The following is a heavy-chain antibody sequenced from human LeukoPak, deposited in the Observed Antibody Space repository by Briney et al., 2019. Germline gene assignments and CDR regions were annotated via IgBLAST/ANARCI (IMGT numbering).Heavy chain of an antibody. V-gene: IGHV1-2*02. CDR2: INPNSGGT. J-gene: IGHJ6*03. D-gene: IGHD2-2*01. CDR1: GYTFTGYY. CDR3: ARDSRYQLLLYYYYYYMDV. Sequence: GASVKVSCKASGYTFTGYYMHWVRQAPGQGLEWMGWINPNSGGTNYAQKFQGRVTMTRDTSISTAYMELSRLRSDDTAVYYCARDSRYQLLLYYYYYYMDVWGKGTTVTVSS.